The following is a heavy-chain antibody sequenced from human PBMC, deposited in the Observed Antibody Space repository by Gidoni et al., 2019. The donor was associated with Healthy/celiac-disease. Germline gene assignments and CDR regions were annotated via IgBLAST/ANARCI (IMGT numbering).Heavy chain of an antibody. D-gene: IGHD6-6*01. V-gene: IGHV3-23*01. Sequence: EVQLLESGGGLVQPGGSLRLSCAASGFNFSSYAMSWVRQAPGKGLEWVSAISGSGGSTYYADSVNGRFTISRDNSKNTLYLQMNSLRAEDTAVYYCAKTGTPHKISSSGHYFDYWGQGTLVTVSS. CDR1: GFNFSSYA. CDR3: AKTGTPHKISSSGHYFDY. J-gene: IGHJ4*02. CDR2: ISGSGGST.